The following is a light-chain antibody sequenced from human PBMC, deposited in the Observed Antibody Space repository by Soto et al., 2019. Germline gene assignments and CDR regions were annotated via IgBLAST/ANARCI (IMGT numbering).Light chain of an antibody. J-gene: IGLJ1*01. V-gene: IGLV2-8*01. Sequence: QSALTQPPSASGSPGQSVTISCTGTSSDVGAYNYVSWYQQLPGKAPKLIIYEVSKRPSGVPDRFSGSKSGNTASLTVSGLQAEVEADYYCTSYAATYCFFYVFGMGTKVPVL. CDR1: SSDVGAYNY. CDR2: EVS. CDR3: TSYAATYCFFYV.